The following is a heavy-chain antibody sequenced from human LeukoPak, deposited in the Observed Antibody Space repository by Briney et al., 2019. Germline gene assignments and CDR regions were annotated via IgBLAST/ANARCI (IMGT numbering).Heavy chain of an antibody. D-gene: IGHD4-17*01. J-gene: IGHJ4*02. CDR2: INSISSVI. Sequence: GGSLRLSCAASGFTFSSYSMNWVRQAPGKGLEWLSYINSISSVIAYADSGKGRFTISSDNAKNSLYLQMNSLRDEDTAVYYCARGRDYAFDYWGQGTLVTVSS. V-gene: IGHV3-48*02. CDR1: GFTFSSYS. CDR3: ARGRDYAFDY.